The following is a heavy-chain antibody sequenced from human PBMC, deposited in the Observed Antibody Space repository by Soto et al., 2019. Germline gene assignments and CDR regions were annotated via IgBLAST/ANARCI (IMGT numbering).Heavy chain of an antibody. J-gene: IGHJ4*02. CDR2: ISSSSSYI. CDR1: GFTFSSYS. D-gene: IGHD3-22*01. Sequence: ASVKISCAASGFTFSSYSMNWVRQAPGKGLEWVSSISSSSSYIYYADSVKGRFTISRDNAKNSLYLQMNSLRAEDTAVYYCARARWYYYDSSGYYTSDYWGQGTLVTVSS. V-gene: IGHV3-21*01. CDR3: ARARWYYYDSSGYYTSDY.